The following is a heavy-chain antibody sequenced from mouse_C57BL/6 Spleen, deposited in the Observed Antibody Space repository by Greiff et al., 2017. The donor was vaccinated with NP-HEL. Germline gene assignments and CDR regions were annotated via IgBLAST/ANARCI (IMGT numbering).Heavy chain of an antibody. CDR2: IRNKANGYTT. Sequence: EVKLMESGGGLVQPGGSLSLSCAASGFTFTDYYMSWVRQPPGKALEWLGFIRNKANGYTTEYSASVKGRFTISRDNSQSILYLQMNALRAEDSATYYCARSNSSYGYDGFAYWGQGTLVTVSA. D-gene: IGHD2-9*01. V-gene: IGHV7-3*01. J-gene: IGHJ3*01. CDR3: ARSNSSYGYDGFAY. CDR1: GFTFTDYY.